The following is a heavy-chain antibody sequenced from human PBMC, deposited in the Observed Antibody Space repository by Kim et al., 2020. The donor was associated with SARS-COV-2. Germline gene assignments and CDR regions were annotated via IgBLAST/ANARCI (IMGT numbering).Heavy chain of an antibody. Sequence: SETLSLTCTVSGGSISSYYWSCIRQPPGKGLEWIGYIYYSGSTNYNPSLKSRVIISVDTSKNQFSLKLSSVTAADTPAYYCARHSWIQLWHYCYCDLWGR. CDR2: IYYSGST. V-gene: IGHV4-59*08. CDR3: ARHSWIQLWHYCYCDL. CDR1: GGSISSYY. D-gene: IGHD5-18*01. J-gene: IGHJ2*01.